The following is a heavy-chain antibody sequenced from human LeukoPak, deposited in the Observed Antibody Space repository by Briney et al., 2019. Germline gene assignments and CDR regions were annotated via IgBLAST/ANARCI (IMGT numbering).Heavy chain of an antibody. Sequence: PSETLSLTCAVYGGSFSGYYWSWIRQPPGKGLEWIGRIYTSGSTTYNPSLKSRVTMSVDTSKNQFSLKLSSVTAADTAVYYCARGRYESTRLSAYYYYYMDVWGKGTTVTVSS. V-gene: IGHV4-59*10. CDR2: IYTSGST. D-gene: IGHD1-14*01. J-gene: IGHJ6*03. CDR1: GGSFSGYY. CDR3: ARGRYESTRLSAYYYYYMDV.